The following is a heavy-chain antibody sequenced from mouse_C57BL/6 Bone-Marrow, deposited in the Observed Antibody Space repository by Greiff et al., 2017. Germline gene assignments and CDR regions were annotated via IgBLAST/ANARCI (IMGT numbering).Heavy chain of an antibody. D-gene: IGHD2-3*01. J-gene: IGHJ2*01. CDR2: INPNNGGT. CDR1: GYTFTDYY. CDR3: ARSTVYDCYYFDY. V-gene: IGHV1-26*01. Sequence: VQLQQSGPELVKPGASVKISCKASGYTFTDYYMNWVKQSHGKSLEWIGDINPNNGGTSYNQKFKGKATLTVDKSSSTAYMELRSLTSEDSAVYYCARSTVYDCYYFDYWGQGTTLTVSS.